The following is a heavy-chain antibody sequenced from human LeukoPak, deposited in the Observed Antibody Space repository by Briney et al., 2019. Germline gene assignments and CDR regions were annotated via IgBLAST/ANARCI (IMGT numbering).Heavy chain of an antibody. D-gene: IGHD4-23*01. J-gene: IGHJ3*02. CDR1: GFTFSSYG. CDR3: AKVAVKVTGGAFDI. V-gene: IGHV3-23*01. Sequence: GGSLRLSCAASGFTFSSYGMHWVRQAPGKGLEWVSAISGSGGSTYYADSVKGRFTISRDNAKNSLYLQMNSLRAEDMALYYCAKVAVKVTGGAFDIWGQGTMVTVSS. CDR2: ISGSGGST.